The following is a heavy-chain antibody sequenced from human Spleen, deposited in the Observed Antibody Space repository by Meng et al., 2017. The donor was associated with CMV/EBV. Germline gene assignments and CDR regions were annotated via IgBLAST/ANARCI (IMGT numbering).Heavy chain of an antibody. J-gene: IGHJ2*01. CDR3: ARLTDYWYFDL. CDR1: GGSISTSSFY. CDR2: LYDNGDT. V-gene: IGHV4-39*01. Sequence: SETLSLTCSVSGGSISTSSFYWAWIRQPPGKGLEWIGTLYDNGDTYYSSSLKSRVTISVDTSKNQFSLKLSSVTAADTAVYYCARLTDYWYFDLWGRGTLVTVSS. D-gene: IGHD3-16*01.